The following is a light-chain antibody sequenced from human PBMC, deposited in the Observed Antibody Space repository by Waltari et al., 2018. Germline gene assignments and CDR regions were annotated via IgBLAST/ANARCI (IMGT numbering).Light chain of an antibody. V-gene: IGKV2-28*01. CDR1: QSLLHGDGPNF. CDR3: MQARQPPYT. CDR2: MGS. Sequence: DIVMTQSPLSLPVTPGEPASISCRSSQSLLHGDGPNFLGWYLQKPGQSPQLLIYMGSNRASGVPDRFSGSGSGTYFTLKISRVEAEDVGVYYCMQARQPPYTFGGGTKVEIK. J-gene: IGKJ4*01.